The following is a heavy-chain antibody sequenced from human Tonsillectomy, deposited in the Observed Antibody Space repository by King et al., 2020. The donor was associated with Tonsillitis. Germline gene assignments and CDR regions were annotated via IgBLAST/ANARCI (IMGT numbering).Heavy chain of an antibody. Sequence: QLQGSGPGLVKPSETLSLTCTVSGGSISSSSYYWGWIRQPPGKGLEWIGSIYYSGSTYYNPSLKSRVTISVDTSKNQFSLKLSSVTAADTAVYYCARHSGGATFDYWGQGTLVTVSS. J-gene: IGHJ4*02. V-gene: IGHV4-39*07. D-gene: IGHD1-26*01. CDR3: ARHSGGATFDY. CDR2: IYYSGST. CDR1: GGSISSSSYY.